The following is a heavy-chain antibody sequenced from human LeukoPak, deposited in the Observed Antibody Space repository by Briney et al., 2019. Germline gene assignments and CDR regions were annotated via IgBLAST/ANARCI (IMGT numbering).Heavy chain of an antibody. CDR3: ARTYYYDSSGYYDY. Sequence: ASVKVSCKASGYTFTSYGISWVRQAPGQGLEWMGWISAYNGNTNYAQKFQGRVTMTRNTSISTAYMELSSLRSEDTAVYYCARTYYYDSSGYYDYWGQGTLVTVSS. CDR1: GYTFTSYG. D-gene: IGHD3-22*01. CDR2: ISAYNGNT. J-gene: IGHJ4*02. V-gene: IGHV1-18*01.